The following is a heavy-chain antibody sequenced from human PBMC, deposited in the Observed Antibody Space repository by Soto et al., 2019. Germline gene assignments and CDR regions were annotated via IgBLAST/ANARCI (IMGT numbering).Heavy chain of an antibody. CDR1: GYTFTGYY. Sequence: ASVKVSCKASGYTFTGYYMHWVRQAPGQGLEWMGWINPNSGGTNYAQKFQGRVTMTRDTSISTAYMELSRLRSDDTAVYYCARTMYRSSQAPYYYYGMDVWGQGTTVTVSS. CDR2: INPNSGGT. CDR3: ARTMYRSSQAPYYYYGMDV. V-gene: IGHV1-2*02. J-gene: IGHJ6*02. D-gene: IGHD6-6*01.